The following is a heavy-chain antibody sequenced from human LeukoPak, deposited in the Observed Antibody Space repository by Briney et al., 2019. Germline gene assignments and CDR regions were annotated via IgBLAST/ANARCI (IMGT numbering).Heavy chain of an antibody. CDR1: GFTFSSYA. D-gene: IGHD1-26*01. V-gene: IGHV3-30-3*01. CDR3: AKVKANREAFDI. J-gene: IGHJ3*02. Sequence: GGSLRLSCAASGFTFSSYAMHWVRQAPGKGLEWVAVISYDGSNKYYADSVKGRFTISRDNSKNTLYLQMNSLRAEDTAVYYCAKVKANREAFDIWGQGTMVTVSS. CDR2: ISYDGSNK.